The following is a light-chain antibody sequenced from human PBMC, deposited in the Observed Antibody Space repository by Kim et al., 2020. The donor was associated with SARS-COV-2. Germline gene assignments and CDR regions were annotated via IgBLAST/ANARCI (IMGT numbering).Light chain of an antibody. V-gene: IGKV3-20*01. CDR2: GAS. J-gene: IGKJ3*01. CDR3: QQYGSSPPT. Sequence: EIVLTQSPGTLSLSPGETATLSCRASQSIDSSYLAWYQQKPGQAPRLLMYGASSRATGIPDRISGSGSGTDFILTISRLEPEDFAVYYCQQYGSSPPTFGPGTKVDIK. CDR1: QSIDSSY.